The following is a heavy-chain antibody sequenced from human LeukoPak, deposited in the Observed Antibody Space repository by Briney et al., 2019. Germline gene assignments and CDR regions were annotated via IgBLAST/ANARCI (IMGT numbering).Heavy chain of an antibody. Sequence: PSETLSLTCTVSGGSISSYYWSWIRQPPGKGLEWIGYIYYSGSTNYNPSLKSRVTIPVDTSKNQFSLKLSSVTAADTAVYYCARHSRYFDWLHPFDYWGQGTLVTVSS. CDR1: GGSISSYY. V-gene: IGHV4-59*08. D-gene: IGHD3-9*01. CDR2: IYYSGST. J-gene: IGHJ4*02. CDR3: ARHSRYFDWLHPFDY.